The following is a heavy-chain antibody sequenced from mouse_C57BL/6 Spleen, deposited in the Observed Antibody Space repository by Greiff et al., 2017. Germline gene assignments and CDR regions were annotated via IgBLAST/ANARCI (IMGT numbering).Heavy chain of an antibody. J-gene: IGHJ2*01. CDR1: GFTFSSYA. CDR2: ISDGGSYT. D-gene: IGHD2-5*01. CDR3: ARDKSNYDYCDD. Sequence: DVMLVESGGGLVKPGGSLKLSCAASGFTFSSYAMSWVRQTPAKRLEWVATISDGGSYTYYPDNGTGRFTISRDNAKNNLYLQMSHLKSEDTAMYYCARDKSNYDYCDDWGQGTTLTVSS. V-gene: IGHV5-4*01.